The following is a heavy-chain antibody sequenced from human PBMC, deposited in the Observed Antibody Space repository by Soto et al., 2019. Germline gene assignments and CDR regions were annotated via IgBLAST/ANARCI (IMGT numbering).Heavy chain of an antibody. D-gene: IGHD6-6*01. CDR2: IYYSGST. CDR1: ASTISTSSYY. CDR3: ARLGIAARPGVYYGMDV. V-gene: IGHV4-39*01. J-gene: IGHJ6*02. Sequence: SLTLPLTCIVSASTISTSSYYWDWIPQPPGQGLERIGSIYYSGSTYYNPSLKSRVTISVDTSKNQFSLKLSSVTAADTALYYCARLGIAARPGVYYGMDVWGQGTTVT.